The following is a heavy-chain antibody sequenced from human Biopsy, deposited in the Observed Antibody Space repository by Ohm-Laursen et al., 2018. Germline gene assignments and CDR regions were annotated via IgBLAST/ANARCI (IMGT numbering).Heavy chain of an antibody. V-gene: IGHV3-11*01. Sequence: GSLRLSCAASGFTFSDYYMSWIRQAPGKGLEWVSYITSGGSTTDYADSVKGRFTISRDNAKSSLFLQMNSLRAEDTAMYYCARDVEGFYSYAMDVWGQGTTVTVSS. CDR3: ARDVEGFYSYAMDV. CDR1: GFTFSDYY. D-gene: IGHD5-24*01. CDR2: ITSGGSTT. J-gene: IGHJ6*02.